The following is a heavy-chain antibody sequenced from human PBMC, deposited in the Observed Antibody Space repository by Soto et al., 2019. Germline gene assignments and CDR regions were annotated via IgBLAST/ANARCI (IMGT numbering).Heavy chain of an antibody. D-gene: IGHD3-3*01. Sequence: TLSLACAVSGGSISSGGYSWSFIRQPPGKGLEWIGYIYHSGSTYYNPSLKSRVTISVDRSKNQFSLKLSSVTAEDTAVYYCASYYDFWSGYYIFDYWGQGTLVTVSS. CDR2: IYHSGST. J-gene: IGHJ4*02. V-gene: IGHV4-30-2*01. CDR1: GGSISSGGYS. CDR3: ASYYDFWSGYYIFDY.